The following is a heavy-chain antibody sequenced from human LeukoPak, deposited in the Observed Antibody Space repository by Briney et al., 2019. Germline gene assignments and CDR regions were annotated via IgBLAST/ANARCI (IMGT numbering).Heavy chain of an antibody. CDR2: IYTSGST. V-gene: IGHV4-4*07. CDR1: GGSISSYY. CDR3: ARMDIVVVPAAPSVYYYYYMDV. D-gene: IGHD2-2*03. J-gene: IGHJ6*03. Sequence: SETLSLICTVSGGSISSYYWSWIRQPAGKGLEWIGRIYTSGSTNYNPSLKSRVTMSVDTSKNQFSLKLSSVAAADTAVYYCARMDIVVVPAAPSVYYYYYMDVWGKGTTVTVSS.